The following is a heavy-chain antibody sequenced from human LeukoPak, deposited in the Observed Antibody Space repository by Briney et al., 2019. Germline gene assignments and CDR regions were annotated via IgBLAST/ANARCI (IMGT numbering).Heavy chain of an antibody. CDR1: GFTFSSYS. CDR2: ISSSSSYI. D-gene: IGHD6-6*01. CDR3: ARDYDSSSGGDY. J-gene: IGHJ4*02. Sequence: PGGSLRLSYAASGFTFSSYSMNWVRQAPGKGLEWVSSISSSSSYIYYADSVKGRFTISRDNAKNSLYLQMNSLRAEDTAVYYCARDYDSSSGGDYWGQGTLVTVSS. V-gene: IGHV3-21*01.